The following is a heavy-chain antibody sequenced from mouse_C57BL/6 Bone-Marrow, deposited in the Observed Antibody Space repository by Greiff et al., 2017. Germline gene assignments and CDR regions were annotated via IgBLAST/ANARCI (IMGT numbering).Heavy chain of an antibody. D-gene: IGHD2-4*01. CDR3: AREDYDYDGVGDY. CDR1: GFTFSDYY. CDR2: ISNGGGST. J-gene: IGHJ4*01. Sequence: EVKLVESGGGLVQPGGSLKLSCAASGFTFSDYYMYWVRQTPEKRLEWVAYISNGGGSTYYPDTVKGRFTISRDNAKNTLYLQMSRLKSEDTAMYYCAREDYDYDGVGDYWGQGTSVTVSS. V-gene: IGHV5-12*01.